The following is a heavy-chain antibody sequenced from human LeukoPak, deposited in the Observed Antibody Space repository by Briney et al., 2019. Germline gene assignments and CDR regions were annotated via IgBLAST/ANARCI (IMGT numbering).Heavy chain of an antibody. D-gene: IGHD3-10*01. CDR2: IIPIFGTA. CDR1: GGIFSSYA. Sequence: SVKVSCKASGGIFSSYAISWVRQAPGQGLEWMGRIIPIFGTANYAQKFQGRVTITTDESTSTAYMELSSLRSEDTAVYYCARDYYGSGSYGGDYWGQGTLVTVSS. CDR3: ARDYYGSGSYGGDY. J-gene: IGHJ4*02. V-gene: IGHV1-69*05.